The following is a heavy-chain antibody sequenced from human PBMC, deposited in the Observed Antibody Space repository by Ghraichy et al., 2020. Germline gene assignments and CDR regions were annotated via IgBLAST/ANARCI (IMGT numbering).Heavy chain of an antibody. CDR3: AADAGGQWLTQGFDY. D-gene: IGHD6-19*01. Sequence: SVKVSCKASGFTFTSSAVQWVRQARGQRLEWIGWIVVGSGNTNYAQKFQERVTITRDMSTSTAYMELSSLRSEDTAVYYCAADAGGQWLTQGFDYWGQGTLVTVSS. J-gene: IGHJ4*02. CDR1: GFTFTSSA. V-gene: IGHV1-58*01. CDR2: IVVGSGNT.